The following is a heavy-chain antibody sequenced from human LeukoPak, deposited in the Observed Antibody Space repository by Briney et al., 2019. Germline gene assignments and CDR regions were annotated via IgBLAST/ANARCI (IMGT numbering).Heavy chain of an antibody. CDR3: ARGQVGYDAFDI. D-gene: IGHD2-2*01. V-gene: IGHV1-8*01. CDR1: GYTFTSYD. CDR2: MNPNSGNT. Sequence: GASVKVSCKASGYTFTSYDINWVRQATGQGLEWMGWMNPNSGNTGYAQKFQGRVTMTRLPSISTAYMELSSLRSEDTAVYYCARGQVGYDAFDIWGQGTMVTVSS. J-gene: IGHJ3*02.